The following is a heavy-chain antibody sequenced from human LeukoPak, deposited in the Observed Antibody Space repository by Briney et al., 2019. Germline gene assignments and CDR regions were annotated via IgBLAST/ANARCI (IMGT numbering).Heavy chain of an antibody. V-gene: IGHV3-15*04. CDR3: TTYGSGRKFDY. CDR2: IESKTDGGTT. CDR1: GFTFSNYA. J-gene: IGHJ4*02. Sequence: RGSLRLSCAASGFTFSNYAMHWVRQVPGKGLEWVGRIESKTDGGTTDYAAPVKGRFTISRDDSTNTLYLQMNSLKSEDTAVYYCTTYGSGRKFDYWGQGILVTVSS. D-gene: IGHD3-10*01.